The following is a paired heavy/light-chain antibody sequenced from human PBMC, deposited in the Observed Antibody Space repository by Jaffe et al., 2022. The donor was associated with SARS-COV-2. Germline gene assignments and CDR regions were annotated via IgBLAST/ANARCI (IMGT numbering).Heavy chain of an antibody. CDR2: INPNSGAT. CDR1: GYTFTGFY. Sequence: QVQLVQSGAEVKKPGASVKVSCKASGYTFTGFYLHWVRQAPGQGLELMGRINPNSGATDYAQRFQGRVTLTRDTSINTAYMELSGLRSDDTAVYYCARPYGCSTSPDCRDDNFFLYYHVDVWGLGTTVTVSS. CDR3: ARPYGCSTSPDCRDDNFFLYYHVDV. J-gene: IGHJ6*02. D-gene: IGHD2-8*01. V-gene: IGHV1-2*06.
Light chain of an antibody. CDR2: DAS. CDR3: QQRNRWPDT. CDR1: QSINNN. V-gene: IGKV3-11*01. Sequence: EIVLTQSPATLSLSPGERATLFCRASQSINNNLAWYQQKPGQVPRLLIYDASNRATGIPARFSGSGSGTDFTLTVDSLESEDFAVYFCQQRNRWPDTFGPGTRVDIK. J-gene: IGKJ3*01.